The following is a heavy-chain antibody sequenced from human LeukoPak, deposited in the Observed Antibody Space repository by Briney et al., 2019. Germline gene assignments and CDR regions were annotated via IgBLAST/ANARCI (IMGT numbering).Heavy chain of an antibody. D-gene: IGHD5-24*01. V-gene: IGHV1-2*02. CDR2: INPNSGGT. J-gene: IGHJ4*02. Sequence: VASVKVSCKASGYTFTGYYMHWVRQAPGQGLEWMGWINPNSGGTNYAQKFQGRVTMTRDTSISTAYMELSRLRSDDTAVYYCARSFRRDGYNFGVYWGQGTLVTVS. CDR1: GYTFTGYY. CDR3: ARSFRRDGYNFGVY.